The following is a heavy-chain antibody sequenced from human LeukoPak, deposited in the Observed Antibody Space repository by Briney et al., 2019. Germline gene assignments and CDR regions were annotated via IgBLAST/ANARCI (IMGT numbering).Heavy chain of an antibody. V-gene: IGHV4-31*03. J-gene: IGHJ6*03. Sequence: SETLSLTCTVSGGSISSGGYYWSWIRQHPGKGLEWIGYIYYSGSTYYNPSLKSRVTISVDTSKNQFSLKLSSVTAADTAMYYCARGVSGSYYVRIGYMDVWGKGTTVTVSS. CDR1: GGSISSGGYY. CDR3: ARGVSGSYYVRIGYMDV. D-gene: IGHD1-26*01. CDR2: IYYSGST.